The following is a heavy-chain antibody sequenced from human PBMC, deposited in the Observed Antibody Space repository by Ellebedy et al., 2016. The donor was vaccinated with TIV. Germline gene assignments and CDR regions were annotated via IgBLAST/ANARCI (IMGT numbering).Heavy chain of an antibody. J-gene: IGHJ5*02. CDR2: IYYTGST. D-gene: IGHD3-10*01. Sequence: SETLSLTCSVSGGSISSDYWGWIRQSPQKGLEWIGSIYYTGSTFYNPSLKSRVTISVDTSKSQFSLRLTSVTAADTAVYYCARWFGELLYVRWFDPWGQGTLVTVSS. V-gene: IGHV4-39*01. CDR3: ARWFGELLYVRWFDP. CDR1: GGSISSDY.